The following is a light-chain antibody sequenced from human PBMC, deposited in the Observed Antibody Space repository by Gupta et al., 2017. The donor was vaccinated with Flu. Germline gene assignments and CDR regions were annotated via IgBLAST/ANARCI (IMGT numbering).Light chain of an antibody. CDR3: STYRSGNTRV. J-gene: IGLJ3*02. CDR2: EVS. V-gene: IGLV2-14*01. Sequence: QSALTQPASASASPGRSNTISCTGTSSDVGGYNYVSWFQQHPGKAPKLMIYEVSNRPSGVSNRFSVSKSGNTAAVTISELQAEDEADYYCSTYRSGNTRVFGGGTKLTVL. CDR1: SSDVGGYNY.